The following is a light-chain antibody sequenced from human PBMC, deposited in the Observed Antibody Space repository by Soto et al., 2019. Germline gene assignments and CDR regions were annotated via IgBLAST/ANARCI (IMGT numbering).Light chain of an antibody. V-gene: IGLV2-14*01. CDR2: EHS. J-gene: IGLJ3*02. CDR3: SSYTGSSTLV. CDR1: SSDVGGYNY. Sequence: QSALTQPASVSGSPGQSITISCTGTSSDVGGYNYVYWYQHHPGKAPKLMIYEHSNRPSGVSNRFSASKSGNTASLTISGLQAEDDADYYCSSYTGSSTLVFGGGTKLTVL.